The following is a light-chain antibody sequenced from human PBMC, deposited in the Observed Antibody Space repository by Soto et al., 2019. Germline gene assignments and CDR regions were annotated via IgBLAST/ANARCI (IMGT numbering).Light chain of an antibody. CDR3: SSYTRSSTFV. CDR2: HVT. V-gene: IGLV2-14*01. J-gene: IGLJ1*01. CDR1: SSDVGGHDY. Sequence: QSALTQSASVSGSPGQSITISCTGTSSDVGGHDYVSWYQQHPGKAPTLMIYHVTNRPSGVSSRFSGSKSGNTAFLIISGLQAEDEADYYCSSYTRSSTFVFGTGTKLTVL.